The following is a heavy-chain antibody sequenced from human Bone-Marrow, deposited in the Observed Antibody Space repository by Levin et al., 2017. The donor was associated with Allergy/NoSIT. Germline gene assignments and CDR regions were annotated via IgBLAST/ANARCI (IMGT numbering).Heavy chain of an antibody. J-gene: IGHJ6*02. V-gene: IGHV3-7*01. CDR2: IKQDGSEK. Sequence: PGGSLRLSCAASGFTFSSYWMSWVRQAPGKGLEWVANIKQDGSEKYYVDSVKGRFTISRDNAKNSLYLQMNSLRAEDTAVYYCARGGNYYDSSGYYTDRYYYYGMDVWGQGTTVTVSS. D-gene: IGHD3-22*01. CDR1: GFTFSSYW. CDR3: ARGGNYYDSSGYYTDRYYYYGMDV.